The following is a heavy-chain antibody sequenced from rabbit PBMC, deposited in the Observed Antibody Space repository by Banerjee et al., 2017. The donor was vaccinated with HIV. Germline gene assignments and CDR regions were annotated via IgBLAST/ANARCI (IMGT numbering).Heavy chain of an antibody. CDR1: GFTLSNYW. J-gene: IGHJ4*01. D-gene: IGHD2-1*01. Sequence: QEQLVESGGDLVKPGGTLTLTCTASGFTLSNYWMCWVRQAPGKGLEWIGCIYAGSGGSPYYASWAKGRFTISKASSTTVTLQMTSLTAADTATYFCARYDDGGQALPLWGPGTLVTVS. V-gene: IGHV1S45*01. CDR2: IYAGSGGSP. CDR3: ARYDDGGQALPL.